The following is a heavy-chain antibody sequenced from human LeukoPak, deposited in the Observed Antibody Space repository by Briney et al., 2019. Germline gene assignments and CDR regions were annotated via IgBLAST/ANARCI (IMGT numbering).Heavy chain of an antibody. D-gene: IGHD3-16*01. CDR1: GFTFIASG. Sequence: PGGSLRLSCVASGFTFIASGMHWVRQAPGKGLEWISYIGGSSTIYYADSVRGRFTISRDNAKNSLYIQMNSLRDEDTAVFYCARANSWGFDYWGQGTLVTVSS. J-gene: IGHJ4*02. V-gene: IGHV3-48*02. CDR2: IGGSSTI. CDR3: ARANSWGFDY.